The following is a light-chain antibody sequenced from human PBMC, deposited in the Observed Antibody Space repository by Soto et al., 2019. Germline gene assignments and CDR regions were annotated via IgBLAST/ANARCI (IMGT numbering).Light chain of an antibody. V-gene: IGKV1-39*01. CDR1: QSISSY. CDR3: QQRHRWPIT. Sequence: HMTESPCSLYASVGDRVPITCRASQSISSYLNWYQQKPGKAPKLLIYAASSLQSGVPSRFSGSGSGTDFTLTISSLEPEDSAVYYCQQRHRWPITFGQGTRLEIK. CDR2: AAS. J-gene: IGKJ5*01.